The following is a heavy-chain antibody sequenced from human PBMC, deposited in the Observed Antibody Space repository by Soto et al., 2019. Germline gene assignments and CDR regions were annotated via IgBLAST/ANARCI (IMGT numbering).Heavy chain of an antibody. D-gene: IGHD2-15*01. CDR1: GFTFSEYG. CDR3: AKVVVRWIPGDDASAV. Sequence: QVQLLESGGGVVQPGRSRRLSCAASGFTFSEYGMHWVRQAPGKGLEWMAVMSFDGSQIYYAESVAGRFTISRDNCKNTLYLTMNGLRPEDTAVYYCAKVVVRWIPGDDASAVWGPGTMVPVSS. CDR2: MSFDGSQI. V-gene: IGHV3-30*18. J-gene: IGHJ3*01.